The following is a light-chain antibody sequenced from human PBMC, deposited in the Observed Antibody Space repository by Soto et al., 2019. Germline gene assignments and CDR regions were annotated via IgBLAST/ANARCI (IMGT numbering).Light chain of an antibody. CDR3: QQRSKWPPTWT. CDR2: DAS. Sequence: EIVLTQSPATLSLSPGERATLSCRASQSVSSYLAWYQQKPGQAPRLLIYDASNRATGIPARFSGSGSGTDFTLTISSLEPEDFAVYYCQQRSKWPPTWTFGQGPKVDIK. V-gene: IGKV3-11*01. J-gene: IGKJ1*01. CDR1: QSVSSY.